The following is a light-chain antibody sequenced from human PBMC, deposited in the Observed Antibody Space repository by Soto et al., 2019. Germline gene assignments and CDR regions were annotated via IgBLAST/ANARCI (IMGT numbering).Light chain of an antibody. CDR2: EVS. Sequence: QSALTQPASVSGSPGQSITLSCTGTTTDVGGYIYVSWYQQHPGKAPKLLIYEVSNRPSGISSRFSGSKSGNTASLTISGLQAEDEADYYCASYTSSSTSVIFGRGTKLTVL. V-gene: IGLV2-14*01. CDR1: TTDVGGYIY. CDR3: ASYTSSSTSVI. J-gene: IGLJ2*01.